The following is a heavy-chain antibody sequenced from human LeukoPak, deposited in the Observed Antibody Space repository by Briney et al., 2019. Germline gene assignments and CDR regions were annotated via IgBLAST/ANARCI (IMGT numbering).Heavy chain of an antibody. Sequence: PGGSLRLSCAASGFTFDDYAMHWVRQAPGKGLEWVSGISWNSGSIGYADSVKGRFTISRDNAKNSLYLQMNSLRAEDMALYCCAKGYCSSTSCYPFDYWGQGTLVTVSS. V-gene: IGHV3-9*03. CDR3: AKGYCSSTSCYPFDY. CDR2: ISWNSGSI. CDR1: GFTFDDYA. J-gene: IGHJ4*02. D-gene: IGHD2-2*01.